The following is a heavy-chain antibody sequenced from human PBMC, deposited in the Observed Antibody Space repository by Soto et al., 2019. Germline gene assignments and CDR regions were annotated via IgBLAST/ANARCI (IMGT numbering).Heavy chain of an antibody. CDR2: IYYSGST. J-gene: IGHJ6*02. CDR3: ARDTVATTTGYYYYGMDV. CDR1: GGSVSSGSYY. Sequence: SETLSLTCTVSGGSVSSGSYYWSWIRQPPGKGLGWIGYIYYSGSTNYNPSLKSRVTISVDTSKNQFSLKLSSVTAADTAVYYCARDTVATTTGYYYYGMDVWGQGTTVTVSS. D-gene: IGHD5-12*01. V-gene: IGHV4-61*01.